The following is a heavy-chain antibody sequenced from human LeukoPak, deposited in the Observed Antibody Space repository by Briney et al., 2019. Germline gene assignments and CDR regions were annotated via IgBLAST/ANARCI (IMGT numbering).Heavy chain of an antibody. V-gene: IGHV4-61*08. CDR3: ARGRIQLWTHYFDY. CDR2: IYYSGST. Sequence: PSETLSLTCTVSGGSISSGGYYWSWIRQHPGKGLEWIGYIYYSGSTNYNPSLKSRVTISVDTSKNQFSLKLSSVTAADTAVYYCARGRIQLWTHYFDYWGQGTLVTVSS. D-gene: IGHD5-18*01. J-gene: IGHJ4*02. CDR1: GGSISSGGYY.